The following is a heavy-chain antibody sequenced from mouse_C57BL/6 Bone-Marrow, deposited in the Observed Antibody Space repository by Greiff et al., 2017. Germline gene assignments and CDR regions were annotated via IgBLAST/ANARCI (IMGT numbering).Heavy chain of an antibody. J-gene: IGHJ4*01. CDR2: IRNKANGYTT. Sequence: EVHLVESGGGLVQPGGSLSLSCAASGFTFTDYYMSWVRQPPGKALEWLGFIRNKANGYTTEYSASVKGRFTISRDNSQSILYLQMNALGAEDSATYYCARTPYYYGSNSLHYYAMDYWGQGTSVTVSS. CDR3: ARTPYYYGSNSLHYYAMDY. CDR1: GFTFTDYY. D-gene: IGHD1-1*01. V-gene: IGHV7-3*01.